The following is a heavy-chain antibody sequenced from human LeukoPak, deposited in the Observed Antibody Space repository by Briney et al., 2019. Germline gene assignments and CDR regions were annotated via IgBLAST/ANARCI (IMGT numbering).Heavy chain of an antibody. CDR3: AKDSSYYYDSGGDWFDP. CDR2: ISGSGGNT. V-gene: IGHV3-23*01. CDR1: GFTFSSYW. Sequence: PGGSLRLSCAASGFTFSSYWMHWFRQAPEKGLEWVSGISGSGGNTYYADSVKGRFTISRDNSKNTLYLQMNSLRAEDTAVYYCAKDSSYYYDSGGDWFDPWGQGTLVTVSS. D-gene: IGHD3-22*01. J-gene: IGHJ5*02.